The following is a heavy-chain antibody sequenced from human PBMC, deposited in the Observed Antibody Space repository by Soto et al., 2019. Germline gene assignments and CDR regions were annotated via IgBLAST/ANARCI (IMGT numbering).Heavy chain of an antibody. J-gene: IGHJ5*02. Sequence: SETLSLTCTVSGYFISSGYYWGWIRQPPGKGLEWIGSMFHSGSTHYNPSLKSRVTMSVDTSKNQFSLRLSSVTASDTAAYYCARGHIVVVPTVGWFDPWGQGTLVTVSS. CDR2: MFHSGST. D-gene: IGHD2-2*01. CDR1: GYFISSGYY. CDR3: ARGHIVVVPTVGWFDP. V-gene: IGHV4-38-2*02.